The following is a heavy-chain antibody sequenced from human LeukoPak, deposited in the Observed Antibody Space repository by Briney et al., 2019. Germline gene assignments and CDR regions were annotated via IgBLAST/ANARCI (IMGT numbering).Heavy chain of an antibody. V-gene: IGHV4-61*02. J-gene: IGHJ4*02. CDR2: IYTSGST. CDR3: ARAPRDSSSSNYMRRFDY. D-gene: IGHD3-22*01. CDR1: GGPVNSGGVY. Sequence: SQTLSLTCTVSGGPVNSGGVYWSWIRQPAGKGLEWIGRIYTSGSTNYNPSLKSRVTISLDTSQNQFSLNLNSVTAADTAVYYCARAPRDSSSSNYMRRFDYWGQGTLVTVSS.